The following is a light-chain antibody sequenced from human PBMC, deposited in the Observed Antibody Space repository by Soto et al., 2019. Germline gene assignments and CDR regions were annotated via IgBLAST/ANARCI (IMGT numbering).Light chain of an antibody. CDR1: QSVSSN. CDR3: QQYNNWPYT. CDR2: GAS. Sequence: EKVMTQSPATLSVSPGERATLSCRASQSVSSNLAWYQQKPGQAPRLLIYGASTRDTGIPARFSGSGSGTEFTLTISSLQSEDFAVYYCQQYNNWPYTFGQGTKLEIK. J-gene: IGKJ2*01. V-gene: IGKV3-15*01.